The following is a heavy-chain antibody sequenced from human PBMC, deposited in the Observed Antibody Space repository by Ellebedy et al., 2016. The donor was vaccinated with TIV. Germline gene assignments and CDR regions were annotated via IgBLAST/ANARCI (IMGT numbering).Heavy chain of an antibody. CDR2: IKEDGSAK. CDR1: GFTFSSYW. D-gene: IGHD3-10*01. CDR3: ARKFTYGFD. Sequence: GESLKISCAASGFTFSSYWMHWVRQAPGKRLEWVANIKEDGSAKYYVGSVKGRFTISRDNAKNSLYLQMNSLRAEDTAVYYCARKFTYGFDWGQGTLVTVSS. V-gene: IGHV3-7*01. J-gene: IGHJ4*02.